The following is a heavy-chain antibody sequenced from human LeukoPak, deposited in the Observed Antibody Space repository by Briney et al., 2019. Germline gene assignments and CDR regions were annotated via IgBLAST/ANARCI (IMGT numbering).Heavy chain of an antibody. Sequence: SQTLSLTCTVSGGSISSGGYYWSWIRQHPGKGLEWIGYIYYSGSTHYNPSLKSRVTISVDTSKNQFSLKLSSVTAADTAVYYCARGPPITIFGVVIEYYFDYWGQGTLVTVSS. J-gene: IGHJ4*02. D-gene: IGHD3-3*01. CDR2: IYYSGST. CDR1: GGSISSGGYY. V-gene: IGHV4-31*03. CDR3: ARGPPITIFGVVIEYYFDY.